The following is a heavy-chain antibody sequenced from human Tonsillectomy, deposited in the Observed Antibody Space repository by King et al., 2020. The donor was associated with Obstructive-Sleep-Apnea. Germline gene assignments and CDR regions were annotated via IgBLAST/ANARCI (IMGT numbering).Heavy chain of an antibody. Sequence: VQLQQWGAGLLKPSETLSLTCAVSGGSFSDYYWSWIRQPPGKGLEWIGEINHSGSTNSNPSLKSRVTISVDTSKNQFSLKLSSVTAADTAVYYCARGSSSWYPDYFDYWGQGTLVTVSS. J-gene: IGHJ4*02. CDR2: INHSGST. CDR1: GGSFSDYY. D-gene: IGHD6-13*01. CDR3: ARGSSSWYPDYFDY. V-gene: IGHV4-34*01.